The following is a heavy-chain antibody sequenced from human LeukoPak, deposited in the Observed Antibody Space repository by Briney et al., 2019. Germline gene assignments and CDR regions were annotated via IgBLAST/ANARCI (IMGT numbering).Heavy chain of an antibody. CDR1: GFTFSSYS. CDR2: IGSSSSTI. D-gene: IGHD2-15*01. J-gene: IGHJ4*02. V-gene: IGHV3-48*01. Sequence: GGSLRLSCAASGFTFSSYSMNWVRQAPGKGLKWVSYIGSSSSTIYYADSVKGRFTISRDNAKYSLYLQMNSLRAEDTAVYYCARVSFADGGYFDYWGQGSLVAVSS. CDR3: ARVSFADGGYFDY.